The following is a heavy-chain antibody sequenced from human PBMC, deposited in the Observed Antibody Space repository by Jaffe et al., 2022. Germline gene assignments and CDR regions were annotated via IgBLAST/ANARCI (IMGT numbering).Heavy chain of an antibody. Sequence: QVQLQQWGAGLLKPSETLSLTCAVYGGSFSDDYWNWIRQPPGKGLEWIGEINRNGIGGSEVTKYNPSLKSRVAISLDTSKTQFSLKLNSVTAADTAIYYCARSLSSGSGWFRRPLYYFDFWGQGTVVTVSS. CDR1: GGSFSDDY. J-gene: IGHJ4*02. D-gene: IGHD6-19*01. CDR2: INRNGIGGSEVT. CDR3: ARSLSSGSGWFRRPLYYFDF. V-gene: IGHV4-34*01.